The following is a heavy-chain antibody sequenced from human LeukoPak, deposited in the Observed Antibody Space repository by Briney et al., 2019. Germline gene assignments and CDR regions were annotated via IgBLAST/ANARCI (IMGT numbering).Heavy chain of an antibody. CDR3: ARELYGSGSREIY. J-gene: IGHJ4*02. CDR2: ISSSSSYI. Sequence: GGSLRLSCAASGFTFSSYSMNWVRQAPGKGLEWVSSISSSSSYIYYADSVKGRFTISRDNAKNSLYLQMNSLRAEDTAVYYCARELYGSGSREIYWGQGTLVTVSS. V-gene: IGHV3-21*01. CDR1: GFTFSSYS. D-gene: IGHD3-10*01.